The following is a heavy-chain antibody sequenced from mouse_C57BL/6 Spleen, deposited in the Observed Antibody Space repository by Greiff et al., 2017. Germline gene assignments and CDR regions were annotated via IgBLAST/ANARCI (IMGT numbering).Heavy chain of an antibody. J-gene: IGHJ1*03. D-gene: IGHD1-1*01. CDR1: GYTFTDYE. CDR2: IDPETGGT. V-gene: IGHV1-15*01. Sequence: QVQLQQSGAELVRPGASVTLSCKASGYTFTDYEMHWVKQTPVHGLEWIGAIDPETGGTAYNQKFKGKAILTADKSSSTAYMELRSLTSEYSAVYYGTRQGYYGSSRYFDVWGTGTTVTVSS. CDR3: TRQGYYGSSRYFDV.